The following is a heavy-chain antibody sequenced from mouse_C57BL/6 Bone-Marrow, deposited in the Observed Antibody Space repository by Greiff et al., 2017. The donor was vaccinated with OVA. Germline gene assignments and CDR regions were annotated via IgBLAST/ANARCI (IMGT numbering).Heavy chain of an antibody. Sequence: VQLKQSVAELVRPGASVKLSCTASGFNIKNTYMHWVKQRPEQGLEWIGRIDPANGNTKYAPKFQGKATITADTSSNTAYLQLSSLTSEDTAIYCCARSPSYDYDPAWFAYWGQGTLVTVSA. D-gene: IGHD2-4*01. CDR1: GFNIKNTY. CDR2: IDPANGNT. V-gene: IGHV14-3*01. CDR3: ARSPSYDYDPAWFAY. J-gene: IGHJ3*01.